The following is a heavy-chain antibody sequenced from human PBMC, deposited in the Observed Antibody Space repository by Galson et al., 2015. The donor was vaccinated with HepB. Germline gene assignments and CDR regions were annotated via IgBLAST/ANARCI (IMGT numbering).Heavy chain of an antibody. J-gene: IGHJ4*02. V-gene: IGHV3-7*03. CDR1: GFTFSSYW. CDR2: IKQDGSEK. D-gene: IGHD1-26*01. CDR3: ASGIVGATNGY. Sequence: SLRLSCAASGFTFSSYWMSWVRQAPGKGLEWVANIKQDGSEKYYVDSVKGRFTISRDNAKDSLYLQMNSLRAEDTAVYYCASGIVGATNGYWGQGTLVTVSS.